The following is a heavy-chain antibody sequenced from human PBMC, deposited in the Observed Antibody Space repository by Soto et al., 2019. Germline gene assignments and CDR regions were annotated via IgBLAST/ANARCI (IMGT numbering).Heavy chain of an antibody. CDR2: ISPNSGGT. V-gene: IGHV1-2*02. CDR3: GRGRSGELVVFY. D-gene: IGHD1-7*01. J-gene: IGHJ4*02. CDR1: GYTFTGYY. Sequence: QVQLVQSGAEVKKSGASVKVSCKASGYTFTGYYIHWVRQAPGQGPEWMGEISPNSGGTKYAQKFQGRVTMTRDTSISTVYMELTNLSPDDTAVYYCGRGRSGELVVFYWGQGTLVTVSS.